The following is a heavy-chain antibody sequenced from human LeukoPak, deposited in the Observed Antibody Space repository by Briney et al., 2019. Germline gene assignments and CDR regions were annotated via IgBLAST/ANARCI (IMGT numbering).Heavy chain of an antibody. CDR3: ARLFDDYDSSGFSIDY. V-gene: IGHV4-39*01. D-gene: IGHD3-22*01. CDR1: GASISGSSYY. Sequence: PSETLSLTCTVSGASISGSSYYWGWIRQPPGKGQEWIGSIYYSGSTYYNPSLKSRVTISVDTSKNQFSLKLSSVTAADTAVYYCARLFDDYDSSGFSIDYWGQGTLVTVSS. J-gene: IGHJ4*02. CDR2: IYYSGST.